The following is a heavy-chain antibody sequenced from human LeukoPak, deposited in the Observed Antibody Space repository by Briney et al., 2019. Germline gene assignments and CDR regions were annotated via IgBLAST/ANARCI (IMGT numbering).Heavy chain of an antibody. CDR3: AGCSGGSPFLPPHY. D-gene: IGHD2-15*01. J-gene: IGHJ4*02. CDR2: ISYDGNDK. V-gene: IGHV3-30*03. CDR1: RFTFNDYG. Sequence: PGGSLRLSCAASRFTFNDYGMHWVRLAPGKGLEWVAVISYDGNDKYYAGSVRGRFTISRDNSKSTLYLQMSGLRAKDTAVYYCAGCSGGSPFLPPHYWGQGTLVSVSS.